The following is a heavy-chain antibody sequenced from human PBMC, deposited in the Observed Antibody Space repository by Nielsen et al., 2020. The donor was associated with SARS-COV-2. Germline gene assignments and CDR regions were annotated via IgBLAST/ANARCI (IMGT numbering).Heavy chain of an antibody. Sequence: GGSLRLSCAASGFTFSSYIMYWVRQAPGKGLAWVANINPDGTEKNYVDSVKGRFTISRDNAKNSLSLQMSTLRVEDTAVYYCARVDSTRVFAILHWFDPWGQGTLVTVSS. CDR1: GFTFSSYI. D-gene: IGHD2-21*01. CDR2: INPDGTEK. CDR3: ARVDSTRVFAILHWFDP. V-gene: IGHV3-7*03. J-gene: IGHJ5*02.